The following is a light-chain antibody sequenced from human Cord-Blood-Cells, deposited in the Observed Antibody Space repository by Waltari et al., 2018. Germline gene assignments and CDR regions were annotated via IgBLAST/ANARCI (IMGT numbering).Light chain of an antibody. CDR3: AAWDDSLSGPVV. CDR2: RNN. Sequence: QSVLTQPPSASGTPGQRVTISCSGSSPNIGSHYVYWYQQLPGTAPKLLIYRNNQRPSGVPDRFSGSKSGTSASLAISGLRSEDEADYYCAAWDDSLSGPVVFGGGTKLTVL. V-gene: IGLV1-47*01. J-gene: IGLJ2*01. CDR1: SPNIGSHY.